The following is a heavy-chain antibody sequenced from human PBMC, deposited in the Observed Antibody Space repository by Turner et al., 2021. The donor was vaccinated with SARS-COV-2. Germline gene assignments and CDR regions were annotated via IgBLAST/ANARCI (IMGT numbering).Heavy chain of an antibody. J-gene: IGHJ4*02. Sequence: EVQLVESGGGLVKPGGSLRLSCAASGFTFSSYSMNWVRPAPGNGLEWVSSISSSRRYIYYADSVKGRFTISRDNAKNSLYLQMNSLRAEDTAVYYCARSPTTPGFYYDSSGYYTPYYFDYWGQGTLVTVSS. V-gene: IGHV3-21*01. CDR2: ISSSRRYI. CDR3: ARSPTTPGFYYDSSGYYTPYYFDY. CDR1: GFTFSSYS. D-gene: IGHD3-22*01.